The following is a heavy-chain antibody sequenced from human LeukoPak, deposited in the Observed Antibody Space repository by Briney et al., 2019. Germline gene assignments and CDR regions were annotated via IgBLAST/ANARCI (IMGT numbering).Heavy chain of an antibody. Sequence: SETLSLTCTVSGGSISSYYWSWIRQPPGKGLEWIGYIYYSGSTNYNPSLMSRVTISVDTSKNQFSLKLSSVTAADTAVYYCARDPEGDSSGGYWGQGTLVTVSS. CDR1: GGSISSYY. V-gene: IGHV4-59*12. D-gene: IGHD6-25*01. CDR3: ARDPEGDSSGGY. CDR2: IYYSGST. J-gene: IGHJ4*02.